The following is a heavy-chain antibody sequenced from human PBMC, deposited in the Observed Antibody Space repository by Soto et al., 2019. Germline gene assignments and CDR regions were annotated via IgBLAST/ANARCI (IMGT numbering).Heavy chain of an antibody. CDR2: ISGSGGST. CDR1: GFTFSSYA. Sequence: PGGSLRLSCAASGFTFSSYAMSWVRQAPGKGLEWVSAISGSGGSTYYADSVKGRFTISRDNSKNTLYLQMNSLRAEDTAVYYCAKDRDSSGWYGNWFDPWGQGTLVTVSS. CDR3: AKDRDSSGWYGNWFDP. D-gene: IGHD6-19*01. V-gene: IGHV3-23*01. J-gene: IGHJ5*02.